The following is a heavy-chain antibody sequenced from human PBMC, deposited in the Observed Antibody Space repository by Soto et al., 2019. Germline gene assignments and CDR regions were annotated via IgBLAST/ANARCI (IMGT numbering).Heavy chain of an antibody. CDR1: GGPISGSY. D-gene: IGHD6-19*01. V-gene: IGHV4-59*01. CDR3: ARSVAVPGAHIDY. J-gene: IGHJ4*02. CDR2: VYYTGST. Sequence: SETLSLTCSVSGGPISGSYWSWIRQSPGKGLEWLGYVYYTGSTNYSPSLRSRVSISVDTSKNEFSLRLSSVTAADTAVYFCARSVAVPGAHIDYWGQGAQVTVSS.